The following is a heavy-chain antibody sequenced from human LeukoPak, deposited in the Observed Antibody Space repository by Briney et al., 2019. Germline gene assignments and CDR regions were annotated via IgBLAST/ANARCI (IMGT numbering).Heavy chain of an antibody. D-gene: IGHD5-18*01. CDR2: IYYSGST. CDR3: ARRVSGYSYGYRDYYYYMDV. J-gene: IGHJ6*03. Sequence: SETLSLTCTVSGGSISSYYWSWIRQPPGKGLEWIGYIYYSGSTNYTPSLKSRVTISVDTSKNQFSLKLSSVTAADTAVYYCARRVSGYSYGYRDYYYYMDVWGKGTTVTVSS. CDR1: GGSISSYY. V-gene: IGHV4-59*01.